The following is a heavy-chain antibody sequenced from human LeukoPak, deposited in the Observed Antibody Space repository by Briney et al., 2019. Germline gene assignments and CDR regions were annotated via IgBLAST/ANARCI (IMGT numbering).Heavy chain of an antibody. CDR3: ARDRGIFEDFDY. CDR1: GFTFSTYE. D-gene: IGHD3-3*01. J-gene: IGHJ4*02. Sequence: PGGSLRLSCAAYGFTFSTYEMNWIRQAPGKGLEWVPYISTSGSSIYYADSVKGRFTVSRDNAKNSLYLQMNSVRAEDTAVYYCARDRGIFEDFDYWGQGTLVTVSS. V-gene: IGHV3-48*03. CDR2: ISTSGSSI.